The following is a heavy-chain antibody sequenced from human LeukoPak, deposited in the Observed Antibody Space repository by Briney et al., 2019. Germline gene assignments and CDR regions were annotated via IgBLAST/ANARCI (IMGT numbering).Heavy chain of an antibody. D-gene: IGHD3-16*01. Sequence: QPGGSLRLSCAASGFTFSSYGMHWVRQAPGKGLEWVAVILNDGSQEKYADSVKGRFTISRDNPKNTLFLQMNSLRAEDTAVYYCARDDALGDNALDIWGQGTMVTVSS. J-gene: IGHJ3*02. CDR2: ILNDGSQE. V-gene: IGHV3-33*01. CDR1: GFTFSSYG. CDR3: ARDDALGDNALDI.